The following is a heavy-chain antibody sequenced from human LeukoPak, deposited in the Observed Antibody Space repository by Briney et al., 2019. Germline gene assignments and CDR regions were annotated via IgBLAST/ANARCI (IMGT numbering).Heavy chain of an antibody. J-gene: IGHJ4*02. V-gene: IGHV3-23*01. CDR2: ISGSGGST. CDR1: GFTFSSYA. CDR3: AREDILTGYYHYYFDY. D-gene: IGHD3-9*01. Sequence: GGSLRLSCAASGFTFSSYAMSWDRQAPGKGLEWVSAISGSGGSTYYADSVKGRFTISRDNAKNSLYLQMNSLRAEDTAVYYCAREDILTGYYHYYFDYWGQGTLVTVSS.